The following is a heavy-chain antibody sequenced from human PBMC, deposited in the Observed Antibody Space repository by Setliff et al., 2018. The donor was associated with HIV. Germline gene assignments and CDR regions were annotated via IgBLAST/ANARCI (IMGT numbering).Heavy chain of an antibody. J-gene: IGHJ4*02. D-gene: IGHD6-25*01. CDR2: IYYSGST. V-gene: IGHV4-61*01. CDR1: GGSVSSGSYY. CDR3: ARYSPRGYTLTGPY. Sequence: PSETLSLTCTVSGGSVSSGSYYWSWIRQPPGKGLEWLGYIYYSGSTKHNPSLKSRVTISLDTSKNQFSLKLTSVTAADTAVYYCARYSPRGYTLTGPYWGQGTLVTVSS.